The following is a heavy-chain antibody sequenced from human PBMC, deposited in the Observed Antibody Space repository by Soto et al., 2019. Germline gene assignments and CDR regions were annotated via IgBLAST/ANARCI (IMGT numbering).Heavy chain of an antibody. J-gene: IGHJ5*02. Sequence: PSETLSLTCAVYGGSFSVYYWSWIRQPPWKGLEWIGEINHSGSTNYNPSLKSRVTISVDTSKNQFSLKLSSVTAADTAVYYCARKDYDFWSGSNWFDPWGQGTLVTVSS. CDR3: ARKDYDFWSGSNWFDP. CDR2: INHSGST. V-gene: IGHV4-34*01. CDR1: GGSFSVYY. D-gene: IGHD3-3*01.